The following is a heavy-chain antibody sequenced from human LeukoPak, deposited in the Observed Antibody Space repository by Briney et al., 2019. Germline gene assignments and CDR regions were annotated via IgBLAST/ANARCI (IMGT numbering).Heavy chain of an antibody. V-gene: IGHV1-2*06. CDR2: INPNSGGT. CDR3: ARGYSSSWYYFDY. Sequence: ASVKVSCKAPGYTFTGYYMHWVRQAHGQGLEWMGRINPNSGGTNYAQKFQGRVTMTRDTSIRTAYMELSRLRSDDTAVYYCARGYSSSWYYFDYWGQGTLVTVSS. CDR1: GYTFTGYY. D-gene: IGHD6-13*01. J-gene: IGHJ4*02.